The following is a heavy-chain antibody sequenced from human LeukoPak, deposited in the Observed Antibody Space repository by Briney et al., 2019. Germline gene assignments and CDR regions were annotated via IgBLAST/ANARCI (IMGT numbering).Heavy chain of an antibody. CDR3: ARRCGGDCYNFDY. D-gene: IGHD2-21*02. Sequence: PGGSLRLSCAASGFTFSSYSMNWVRQAPGKGLEWVSSISSSSSYIYYADSVKGRFTISRDNAKNSLYLQMNSLRAEDTAVYYCARRCGGDCYNFDYWGQGTLVTVSS. J-gene: IGHJ4*02. V-gene: IGHV3-21*01. CDR2: ISSSSSYI. CDR1: GFTFSSYS.